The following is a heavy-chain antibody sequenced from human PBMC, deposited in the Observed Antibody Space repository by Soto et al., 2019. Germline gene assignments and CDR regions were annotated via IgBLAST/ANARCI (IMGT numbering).Heavy chain of an antibody. CDR1: GYTFTGYY. V-gene: IGHV1-2*04. CDR2: INPNSGGT. J-gene: IGHJ3*02. D-gene: IGHD2-2*02. Sequence: ASVKVSCKASGYTFTGYYMHWVRQAPGQGLEWMGWINPNSGGTNYAQKFQGWVTMTRDTSISTAYMELGRLRSDDTAVYYCARGGVDSDIVVVPAAIDAFDIWGQGTMVTVSS. CDR3: ARGGVDSDIVVVPAAIDAFDI.